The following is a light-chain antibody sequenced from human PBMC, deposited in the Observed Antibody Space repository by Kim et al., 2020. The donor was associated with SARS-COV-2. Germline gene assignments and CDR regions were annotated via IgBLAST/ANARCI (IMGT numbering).Light chain of an antibody. V-gene: IGLV2-18*02. CDR1: SSDVGSYNR. CDR2: EVS. Sequence: SVTISCTGTSSDVGSYNRVSWYQQPPGTAPKVIIYEVSDRPSGVPDRFSGSKSGNTASLTISGLQAEDEADYYCSSFTTSATYVFGTGTKVTVL. CDR3: SSFTTSATYV. J-gene: IGLJ1*01.